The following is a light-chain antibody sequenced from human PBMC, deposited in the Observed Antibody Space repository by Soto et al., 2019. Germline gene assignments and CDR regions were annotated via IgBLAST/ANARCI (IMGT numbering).Light chain of an antibody. CDR2: GAS. CDR1: QSVSGW. J-gene: IGKJ1*01. Sequence: DIQMTQSPSTLSASIGDRVTITCRASQSVSGWLAWYQQKPGKAPKLLIRGASTLHSGVPSRFSGSGSGTEFTLTISSLQPDDFATYYCQQYNSYWTFGQGTKVDIK. CDR3: QQYNSYWT. V-gene: IGKV1-5*01.